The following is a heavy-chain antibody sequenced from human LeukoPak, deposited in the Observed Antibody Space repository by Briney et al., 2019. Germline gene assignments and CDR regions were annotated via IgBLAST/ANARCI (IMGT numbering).Heavy chain of an antibody. CDR1: GFTFSSYS. CDR2: ISSSSSYI. J-gene: IGHJ4*02. CDR3: ARDRRDGYASFDY. V-gene: IGHV3-21*01. D-gene: IGHD5-24*01. Sequence: PGGSLRLSCAASGFTFSSYSMNWVCQAPGKGLEWVSSISSSSSYIYYADSVKGRFTISRDNAKNSLYLQMNSLRAEDTAVYYCARDRRDGYASFDYWGQGTLVTVSS.